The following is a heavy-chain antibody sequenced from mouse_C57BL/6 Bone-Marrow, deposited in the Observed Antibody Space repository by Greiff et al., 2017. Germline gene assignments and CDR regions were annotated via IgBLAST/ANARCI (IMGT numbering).Heavy chain of an antibody. CDR2: INPSSGYT. CDR3: ARAEWGLDD. CDR1: GYTFTSYT. Sequence: QVQLQESGAELARPGASVKMSCKASGYTFTSYTMHWVKQRPGQGLEWIGYINPSSGYTKYNQKFKDKATLTADKSSSTASMQLSSLTSEDSAVYDGARAEWGLDDWGQGTLGTVSA. J-gene: IGHJ3*01. V-gene: IGHV1-4*01.